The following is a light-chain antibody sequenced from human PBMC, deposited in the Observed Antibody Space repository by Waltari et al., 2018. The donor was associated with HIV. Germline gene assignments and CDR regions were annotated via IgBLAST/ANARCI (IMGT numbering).Light chain of an antibody. Sequence: QSVLSQPPSASGTPGQRVTIPCSGSTSNIGSNYVSWFQQFPGTTPKLLIFNNTQRPSGVPERFSGSKSGTSASLAISGLRSEDEGDYYCAAWDDSLSGQGVFGTGTKVTVL. CDR3: AAWDDSLSGQGV. J-gene: IGLJ1*01. CDR1: TSNIGSNY. CDR2: NNT. V-gene: IGLV1-47*01.